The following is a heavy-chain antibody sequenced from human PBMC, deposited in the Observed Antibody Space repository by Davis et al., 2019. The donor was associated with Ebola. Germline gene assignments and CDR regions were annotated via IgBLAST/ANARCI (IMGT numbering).Heavy chain of an antibody. J-gene: IGHJ4*02. D-gene: IGHD6-6*01. CDR3: ARMGYSSSPGVDY. CDR1: GYSFTSYW. V-gene: IGHV5-10-1*01. CDR2: IDPSDSYT. Sequence: GESLKISCKGSGYSFTSYWISWVRQMPGKGQEWMGRIDPSDSYTNYSPSFQGHVTISADKSISTAYLQWSSLKASDTAMYYCARMGYSSSPGVDYWGQGTLVTVSS.